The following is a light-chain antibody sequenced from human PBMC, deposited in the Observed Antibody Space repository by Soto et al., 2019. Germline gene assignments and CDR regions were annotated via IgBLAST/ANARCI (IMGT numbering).Light chain of an antibody. CDR2: AAS. CDR3: QQYYSYPLT. V-gene: IGKV1-8*01. CDR1: QGISSY. J-gene: IGKJ4*01. Sequence: IQMTQSPSALSASVGDRVTITCRASQGISSYLAWYQQKPGKAPKLLIYAASTLQSGVPSRFSGSGSGTDFTLTISCLQSEDFATYYCQQYYSYPLTFGGGTKVDI.